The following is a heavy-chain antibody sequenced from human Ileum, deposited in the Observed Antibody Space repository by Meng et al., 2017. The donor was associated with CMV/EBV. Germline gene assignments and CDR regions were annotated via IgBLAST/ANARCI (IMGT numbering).Heavy chain of an antibody. CDR1: GFTFSSYA. Sequence: LRLPCATSGFTFSSYAMGWVRQAPGKGLEWVSAISADGGSTYYANSVMGRFTISRDNSNNTLYLQMNSLRVEDTAVYYCVKGAGGGHLGQGTLVTVSS. D-gene: IGHD3-10*01. J-gene: IGHJ4*02. CDR3: VKGAGGGH. CDR2: ISADGGST. V-gene: IGHV3-23*01.